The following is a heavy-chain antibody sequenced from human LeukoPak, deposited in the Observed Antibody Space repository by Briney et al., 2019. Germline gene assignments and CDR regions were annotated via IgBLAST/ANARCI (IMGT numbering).Heavy chain of an antibody. V-gene: IGHV4-39*07. J-gene: IGHJ6*03. D-gene: IGHD2-8*01. CDR3: ARVATGVDAGYYYYMDV. Sequence: PSETLSLTCTVSGGSISSSSYYWGWIRQPPGKGLEWIGSIYYSGSTYYNPSLKSRVTISVDTSKNQFSLKLSSVTAADTAVYYCARVATGVDAGYYYYMDVWGKGTTVTVSS. CDR1: GGSISSSSYY. CDR2: IYYSGST.